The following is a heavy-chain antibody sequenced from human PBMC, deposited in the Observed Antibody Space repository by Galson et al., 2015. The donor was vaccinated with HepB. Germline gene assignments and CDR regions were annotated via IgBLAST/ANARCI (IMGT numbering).Heavy chain of an antibody. J-gene: IGHJ3*02. CDR1: GFTVSSNY. CDR3: ARVCSSTSCYTDAFDI. V-gene: IGHV3-66*01. Sequence: SLRLSCAASGFTVSSNYMSWVRQAPGKGLEWVSVIYSGGSTYYADSVKGRFTISRDNSKNTLYLQMNSLRAEDTAVYYCARVCSSTSCYTDAFDIWGQGTMVTVSS. D-gene: IGHD2-2*02. CDR2: IYSGGST.